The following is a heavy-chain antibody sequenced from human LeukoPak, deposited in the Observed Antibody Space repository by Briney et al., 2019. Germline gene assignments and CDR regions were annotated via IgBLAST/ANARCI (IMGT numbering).Heavy chain of an antibody. V-gene: IGHV3-7*01. CDR1: GFTFSSYW. CDR2: IKQDGSEK. CDR3: ARLTEVDAFDI. J-gene: IGHJ3*02. D-gene: IGHD4/OR15-4a*01. Sequence: GGSLRLSCAASGFTFSSYWMSWVRQAPGKGLEWVANIKQDGSEKYYVDSVKGRFTISRDNAKNSLYLQMNSLRAEDTAVYYSARLTEVDAFDIWGQGTMVTVSS.